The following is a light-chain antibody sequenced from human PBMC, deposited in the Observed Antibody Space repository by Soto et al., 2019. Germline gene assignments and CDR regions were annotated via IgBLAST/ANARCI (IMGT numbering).Light chain of an antibody. V-gene: IGKV3-11*01. CDR3: QQRSNWPL. CDR2: VAS. CDR1: QSVSSY. Sequence: EIVLTQSPATLSLSPGERATLSCRASQSVSSYLAWYQQKPGQAPRLLIYVASTRATGIPARFSGSVSWTVFTLTISSIEPEDFAVYYRQQRSNWPLFGQGSKVDIK. J-gene: IGKJ1*01.